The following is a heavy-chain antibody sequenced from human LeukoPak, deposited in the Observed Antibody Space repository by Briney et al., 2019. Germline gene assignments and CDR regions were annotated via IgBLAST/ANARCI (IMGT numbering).Heavy chain of an antibody. D-gene: IGHD3-10*01. J-gene: IGHJ4*02. Sequence: GGSLRPSCAASGFTFDDYAMHWVRQAPGKGLEWVSLISWDGGSTYYADSVKGRFTISRDNSKNSLYLQMNSLRAEDTAVYYCGAYYYGSGSYPIDYWGQGTLVTVSS. CDR3: GAYYYGSGSYPIDY. CDR1: GFTFDDYA. V-gene: IGHV3-43D*03. CDR2: ISWDGGST.